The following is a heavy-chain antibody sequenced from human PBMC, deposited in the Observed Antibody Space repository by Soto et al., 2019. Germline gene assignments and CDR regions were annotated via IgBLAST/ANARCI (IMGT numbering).Heavy chain of an antibody. CDR3: ARGPPADFWSGYHERGGYFDY. V-gene: IGHV1-69*06. CDR1: GGTFSSYA. J-gene: IGHJ4*02. CDR2: IIPIFGTA. D-gene: IGHD3-3*01. Sequence: QVQLVQSGAEVKKPGSSVKVSCKASGGTFSSYAISWVRQAPGQGLEWMGGIIPIFGTANYAQKFQGRVTITADTSTGGPYMKMSSLRYEDKAVYYCARGPPADFWSGYHERGGYFDYWGQGTLVTGSS.